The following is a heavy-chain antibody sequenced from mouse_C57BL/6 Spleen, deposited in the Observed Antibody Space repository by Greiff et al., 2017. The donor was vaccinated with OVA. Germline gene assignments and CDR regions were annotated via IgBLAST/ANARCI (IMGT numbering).Heavy chain of an antibody. V-gene: IGHV5-4*01. D-gene: IGHD2-4*01. J-gene: IGHJ3*01. CDR2: ISDGGSYT. CDR3: AREEGYYDYLFAY. Sequence: EVKVEESGGGLVKPGGSLKLSCAASGFTFSSYAMSWVRQTPEKRLEWVATISDGGSYTYYPDNVKGRFTISRDNAKNNLYLQMSHLKSEDTAMYYCAREEGYYDYLFAYWGQGTLVTVSA. CDR1: GFTFSSYA.